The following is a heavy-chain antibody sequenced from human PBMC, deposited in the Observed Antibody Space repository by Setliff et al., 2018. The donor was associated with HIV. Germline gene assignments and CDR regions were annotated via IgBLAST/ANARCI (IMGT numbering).Heavy chain of an antibody. CDR2: VFYNGDT. Sequence: PSETLSLTCTVSGGSIRSYYWSWIRQSPGKGLEWIGYVFYNGDTTYNPSLKSRLTMSVNTSNRQFSLKLTSVTAADGAVYYCARQVSIPGVAVTPLDYWGQGSLVTVSS. D-gene: IGHD3-3*01. J-gene: IGHJ4*02. CDR1: GGSIRSYY. V-gene: IGHV4-59*08. CDR3: ARQVSIPGVAVTPLDY.